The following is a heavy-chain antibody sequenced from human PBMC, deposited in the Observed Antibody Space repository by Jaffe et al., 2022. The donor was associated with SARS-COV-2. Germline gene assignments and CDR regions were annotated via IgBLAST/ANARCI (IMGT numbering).Heavy chain of an antibody. J-gene: IGHJ4*02. CDR3: ARDPRWGTVTTGDY. CDR2: IKQDGSEK. V-gene: IGHV3-7*03. D-gene: IGHD4-17*01. CDR1: GFTFSSYW. Sequence: EVQLVESGGGLVQPGGSLRLSCAASGFTFSSYWMSWVRQAPGKGLEWVANIKQDGSEKYYVDSVKGRFTISRDNAKNSLYLQMNSLRAEDTAVYYCARDPRWGTVTTGDYWGQGTLVTVSS.